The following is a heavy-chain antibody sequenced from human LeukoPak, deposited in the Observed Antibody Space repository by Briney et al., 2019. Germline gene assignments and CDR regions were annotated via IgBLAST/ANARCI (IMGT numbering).Heavy chain of an antibody. Sequence: PSKTLSLTRTVSGGSISSYYWSWIRQPPGKGREWIGYIYYSGSTNYNPSLKSRVTISVDTSKNQFSLKLSSVTAADTAVYYCARGVHREDGYNEGWAFDIWGQGTMVTVSS. V-gene: IGHV4-59*01. CDR3: ARGVHREDGYNEGWAFDI. CDR1: GGSISSYY. D-gene: IGHD5-24*01. CDR2: IYYSGST. J-gene: IGHJ3*02.